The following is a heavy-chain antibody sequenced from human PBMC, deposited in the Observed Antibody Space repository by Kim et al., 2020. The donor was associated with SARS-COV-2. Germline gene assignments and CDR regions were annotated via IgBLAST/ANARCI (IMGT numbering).Heavy chain of an antibody. Sequence: GGSLRLSCAASGFTFSSYGMHWVRQAPGKGLEWVAVISYDGSNKYYADSVKGRFTISRDNSKNTLYLQMNSLRAEDTAVYYCARDQGGFLWFGDYWGQGTLVTVSS. V-gene: IGHV3-33*05. CDR3: ARDQGGFLWFGDY. CDR2: ISYDGSNK. J-gene: IGHJ4*02. D-gene: IGHD3-10*01. CDR1: GFTFSSYG.